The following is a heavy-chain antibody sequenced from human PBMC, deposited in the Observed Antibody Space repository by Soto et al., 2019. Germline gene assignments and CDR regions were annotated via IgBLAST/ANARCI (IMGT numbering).Heavy chain of an antibody. D-gene: IGHD6-19*01. CDR1: GGSISSYY. J-gene: IGHJ6*02. CDR3: ARVAGTPPPGYYYYGMDV. V-gene: IGHV4-59*01. CDR2: IYYSGST. Sequence: QVQLQESGPGLVKPSETLSLTCTVSGGSISSYYWNWIRQPPGKGLEWIGYIYYSGSTNYNPSLKSRVTISVDTSKNQFSLKLSSVTAADTAVYYCARVAGTPPPGYYYYGMDVWGQGTTVTVSS.